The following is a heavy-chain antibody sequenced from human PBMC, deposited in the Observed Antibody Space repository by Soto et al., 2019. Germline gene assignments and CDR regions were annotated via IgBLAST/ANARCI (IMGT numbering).Heavy chain of an antibody. V-gene: IGHV3-23*01. D-gene: IGHD6-13*01. CDR2: VTDSGSST. CDR1: GFTFSSYA. Sequence: GSLRLSCAASGFTFSSYAMTWVRQAPGKGLEWVSLVTDSGSSTYYADSVKGRFTISRDNSKNTLYLQMNSLRAEDAAVYYCAKGRTSSSWHFDYWGQGTLVTVSS. J-gene: IGHJ4*02. CDR3: AKGRTSSSWHFDY.